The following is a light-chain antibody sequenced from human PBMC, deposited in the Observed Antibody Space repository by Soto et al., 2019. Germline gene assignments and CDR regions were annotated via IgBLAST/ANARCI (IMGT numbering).Light chain of an antibody. CDR3: QQYGSSPRT. Sequence: ENVLTQSPGTLSLSPGERATLSCRASQTVSSYLAWYQQKPGQAPRLLIYGASSRATGIPDRFSGSGSGTDFTLTISRLEPEDFAVYYCQQYGSSPRTFGQGTKVDIK. CDR2: GAS. CDR1: QTVSSY. J-gene: IGKJ1*01. V-gene: IGKV3-20*01.